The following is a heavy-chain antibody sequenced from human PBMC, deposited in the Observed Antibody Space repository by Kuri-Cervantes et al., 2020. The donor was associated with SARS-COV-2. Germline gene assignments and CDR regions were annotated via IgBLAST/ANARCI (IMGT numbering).Heavy chain of an antibody. V-gene: IGHV3-23*01. CDR1: GFTFDDYA. J-gene: IGHJ4*02. CDR3: AKYSYDYVWGSYHIYFDY. D-gene: IGHD3-16*02. CDR2: ISGSGGST. Sequence: GGSLRLSCAASGFTFDDYAMHWVRQAPGKGLEWVSAISGSGGSTYYADSVKGRFTISRDNSKNTLYLQMNSLRAEDTAVYYCAKYSYDYVWGSYHIYFDYWGQGTLVTVSS.